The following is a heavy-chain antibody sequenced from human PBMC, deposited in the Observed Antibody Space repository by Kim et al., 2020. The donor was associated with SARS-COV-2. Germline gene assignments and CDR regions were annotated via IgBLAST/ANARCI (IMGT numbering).Heavy chain of an antibody. D-gene: IGHD6-19*01. CDR3: TNRRPLKLIAVAGVRGMDV. CDR1: GFTFSNAW. J-gene: IGHJ6*02. CDR2: IKSKTDGGTT. Sequence: GGSLRLSCAASGFTFSNAWMSWVRQAPGKGLEWVGRIKSKTDGGTTDYAAPVKGRFTISRDDSKNTLYLQMNSLKTEDTAVYYCTNRRPLKLIAVAGVRGMDVWGQGTTVTVSS. V-gene: IGHV3-15*01.